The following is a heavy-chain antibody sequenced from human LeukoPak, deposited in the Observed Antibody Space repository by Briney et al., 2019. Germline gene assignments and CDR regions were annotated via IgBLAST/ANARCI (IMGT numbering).Heavy chain of an antibody. Sequence: GGSLRLSCAASGFTFSSYGMHWVRQAPGKGLDWVAVISYDGSNKYYVDSVKGRFTISRDNSKNSLYLQMNSLRTEDTALYYCAKDIGSGYPGLYYFDYWGQGTLVTVSS. D-gene: IGHD3-22*01. V-gene: IGHV3-30*18. CDR1: GFTFSSYG. CDR3: AKDIGSGYPGLYYFDY. J-gene: IGHJ4*02. CDR2: ISYDGSNK.